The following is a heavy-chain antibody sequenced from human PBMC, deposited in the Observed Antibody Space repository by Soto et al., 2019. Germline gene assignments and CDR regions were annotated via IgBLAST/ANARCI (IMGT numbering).Heavy chain of an antibody. CDR1: GYTFTGYY. J-gene: IGHJ6*02. CDR2: INPNSGGT. CDR3: ARDRSRSGGSCSGPRRCYYYYGMDV. Sequence: QVQLVQSGAEVKKPGASVKVSCKASGYTFTGYYMHWVRQAPGQGLEWMGWINPNSGGTNYAQKFQGWVTMTRDTSISTAYLELSRLRSDDTAVYYCARDRSRSGGSCSGPRRCYYYYGMDVWGPGTTGAFCS. V-gene: IGHV1-2*04. D-gene: IGHD2-15*01.